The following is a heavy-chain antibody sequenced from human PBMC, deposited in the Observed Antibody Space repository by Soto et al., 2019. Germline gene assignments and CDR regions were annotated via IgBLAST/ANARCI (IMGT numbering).Heavy chain of an antibody. CDR3: ARQGCSGGSCPYYNWFDP. Sequence: SVKVSCKASGGTFSSYAISWVRQAPGQGLEWMGGIIPIFGTANYAQKFQGRVTITADESTSTAYMELSSLRSEDTAVYYCARQGCSGGSCPYYNWFDPWGQGTLVTVSS. J-gene: IGHJ5*02. CDR1: GGTFSSYA. CDR2: IIPIFGTA. V-gene: IGHV1-69*13. D-gene: IGHD2-15*01.